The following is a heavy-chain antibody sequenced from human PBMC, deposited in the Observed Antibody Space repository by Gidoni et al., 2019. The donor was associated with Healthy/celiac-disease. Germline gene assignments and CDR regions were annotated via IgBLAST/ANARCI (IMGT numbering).Heavy chain of an antibody. CDR2: TSYDGSNK. V-gene: IGHV3-30*18. D-gene: IGHD3-10*01. Sequence: QVQLVESGGGVVQPGRSLRLSCSASGFTFSSYGMHWVRQAPGQGLELLALTSYDGSNKYYADAVKGRFTISRDNSKNTLYLQMNSLRAEDTAVYYCAKWGVSPYGMDVWGQGTTVTVSS. J-gene: IGHJ6*02. CDR3: AKWGVSPYGMDV. CDR1: GFTFSSYG.